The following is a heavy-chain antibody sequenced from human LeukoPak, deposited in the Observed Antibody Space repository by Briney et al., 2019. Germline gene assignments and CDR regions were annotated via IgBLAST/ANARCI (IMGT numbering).Heavy chain of an antibody. D-gene: IGHD3-3*01. CDR1: GFTFSSYA. V-gene: IGHV3-23*01. J-gene: IGHJ6*02. Sequence: GGSLRLSCAASGFTFSSYAMSWVRQAPGKGLEWVSAISGSGGSTYYADSVKGRFTISRDNSKNTLYLQMNSLRAEDTAVYYCASHLYYDFWSGSEINYYYYGMDVWGQGTTVTVSS. CDR2: ISGSGGST. CDR3: ASHLYYDFWSGSEINYYYYGMDV.